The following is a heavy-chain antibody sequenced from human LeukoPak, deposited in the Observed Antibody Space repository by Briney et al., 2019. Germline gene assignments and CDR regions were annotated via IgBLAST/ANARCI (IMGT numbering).Heavy chain of an antibody. Sequence: ASVKVSCKASGYTFTSYDIHWVRQAPGQGLEWMGWMNPNSGNTGYAQKFQGRVTMTRDTSISTAYMELSSLRSEDTAVYYCARGYEAIEYWGQGTLVTVSS. D-gene: IGHD3-3*01. CDR3: ARGYEAIEY. CDR1: GYTFTSYD. J-gene: IGHJ4*02. V-gene: IGHV1-8*01. CDR2: MNPNSGNT.